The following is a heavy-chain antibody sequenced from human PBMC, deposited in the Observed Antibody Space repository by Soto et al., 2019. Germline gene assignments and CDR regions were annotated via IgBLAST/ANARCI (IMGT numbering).Heavy chain of an antibody. D-gene: IGHD2-15*01. CDR2: ISGSGGST. CDR1: GFTFSSYA. V-gene: IGHV3-23*01. J-gene: IGHJ6*02. Sequence: EVQLLESGGGLVQPGGSLRLSCAASGFTFSSYAMSWVRQAPGKGLEWVSAISGSGGSTYYVDSVKGRFTISRDNSKNTLYLQMNSLRAEDTAVYYCAKIGVVVAAPSDYYYGMDVWGQGTTVTVSS. CDR3: AKIGVVVAAPSDYYYGMDV.